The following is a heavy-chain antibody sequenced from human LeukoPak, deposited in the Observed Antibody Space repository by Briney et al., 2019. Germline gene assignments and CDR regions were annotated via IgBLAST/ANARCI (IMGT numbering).Heavy chain of an antibody. CDR1: GFTFDDYA. V-gene: IGHV3-9*03. D-gene: IGHD5-18*01. CDR3: AKASRYSYGSTHPYYFDY. Sequence: GRSLRLSCAASGFTFDDYAMHWVRQAPGKGLEWVSGIIWNSGSIGYADSVKGRFTISRDNAKNSLYLQMNSLRAEDMALYYCAKASRYSYGSTHPYYFDYWGQGTLVTVSS. CDR2: IIWNSGSI. J-gene: IGHJ4*02.